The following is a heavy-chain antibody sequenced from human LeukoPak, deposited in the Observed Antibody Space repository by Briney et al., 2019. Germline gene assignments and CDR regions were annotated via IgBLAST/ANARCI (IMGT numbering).Heavy chain of an antibody. CDR2: IYSGGST. CDR3: AREVVGAYYFDY. V-gene: IGHV3-66*02. CDR1: GLTVSTNY. D-gene: IGHD1-26*01. Sequence: GGSLRLSCAASGLTVSTNYMSWVRQAPGKGLEWVSVIYSGGSTYYADSVKGRFTISRDNSKNTLYLQVNSLRAEDMAVYYCAREVVGAYYFDYWGQGTLVTVSS. J-gene: IGHJ4*02.